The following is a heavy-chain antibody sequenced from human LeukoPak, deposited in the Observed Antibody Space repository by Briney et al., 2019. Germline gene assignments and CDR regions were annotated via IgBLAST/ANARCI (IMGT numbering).Heavy chain of an antibody. CDR1: GGSFSGYY. CDR3: ARGRWFGELWLSGNWFDP. Sequence: PSETLSLTCAVYGGSFSGYYWSWIRQSPGKGLEWIGEINHNGSTNYAPSLKSRLTISQDTSKNQFSLRLTSLTAADTAVYYCARGRWFGELWLSGNWFDPWGQGTLVTVSS. V-gene: IGHV4-34*01. J-gene: IGHJ5*02. CDR2: INHNGST. D-gene: IGHD3-10*01.